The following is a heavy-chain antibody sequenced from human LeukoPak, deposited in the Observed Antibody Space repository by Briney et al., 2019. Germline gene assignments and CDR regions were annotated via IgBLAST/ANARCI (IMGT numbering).Heavy chain of an antibody. CDR3: ARVTVADYDY. CDR1: GYSISSGYY. Sequence: SETLSLTCTVSGYSISSGYYWGWIRQPPGKGLEWIGNIYHNGSTHYTPSLKSRVTISVDTSKNQFSLKLSSVTAADTAVYYCARVTVADYDYWGQGTLVTVSS. J-gene: IGHJ4*02. CDR2: IYHNGST. V-gene: IGHV4-38-2*02. D-gene: IGHD2-15*01.